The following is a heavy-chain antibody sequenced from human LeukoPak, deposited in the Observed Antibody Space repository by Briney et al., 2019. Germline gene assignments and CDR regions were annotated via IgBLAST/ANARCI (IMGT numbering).Heavy chain of an antibody. V-gene: IGHV1-18*01. CDR3: ARGTTEYYYYMDV. Sequence: ASVKVSCKASGYTFTSYGISWVRQAPGQGLEWMGWISANNGDTNYAQKLQGRVTMTTDTSTSTAYMEVRSLRSDDSAVYYCARGTTEYYYYMDVWGNGTTVTVSS. J-gene: IGHJ6*03. CDR1: GYTFTSYG. CDR2: ISANNGDT. D-gene: IGHD1-7*01.